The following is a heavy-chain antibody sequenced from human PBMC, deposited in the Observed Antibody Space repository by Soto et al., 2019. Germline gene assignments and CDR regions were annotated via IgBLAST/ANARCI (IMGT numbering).Heavy chain of an antibody. CDR2: IFHSGST. CDR1: GGSIRSSPYY. CDR3: SRLNDYVEYFQH. D-gene: IGHD4-17*01. V-gene: IGHV4-39*01. Sequence: SETLSLTCSVSGGSIRSSPYYWGWIRQPPGKGLEYIGSIFHSGSTYYNPSLQNRVTISVDTSKNKFSLQLNSVTTADTAVYYCSRLNDYVEYFQHWGQGALVT. J-gene: IGHJ1*01.